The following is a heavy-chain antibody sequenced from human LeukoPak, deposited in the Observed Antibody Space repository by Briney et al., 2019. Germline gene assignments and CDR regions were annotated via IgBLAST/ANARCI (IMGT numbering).Heavy chain of an antibody. CDR2: IRYDGSNK. D-gene: IGHD3-22*01. V-gene: IGHV3-30*02. Sequence: GGSLRLSCAASGFTFSSYGMHWVRQAPGKGREWVAFIRYDGSNKYYADSVKGRFTISRDNSKNTLYLQMNSLRAEDTAVYYCANADYYDSSGYYSWFDPWGQGTLVTVSS. CDR1: GFTFSSYG. J-gene: IGHJ5*02. CDR3: ANADYYDSSGYYSWFDP.